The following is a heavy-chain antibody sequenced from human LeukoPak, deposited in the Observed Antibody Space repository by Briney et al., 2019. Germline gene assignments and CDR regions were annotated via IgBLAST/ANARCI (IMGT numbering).Heavy chain of an antibody. Sequence: GASVKVSCKAAGYTFTSYDINWVRQATGQGLEWRGWMNPNSGNTGYAQKFQGRVTMTRNTSISTAYMELSSLRSEDTAVYYCARGKLLWFGESYNWFDPWGQGTLVTVSS. CDR2: MNPNSGNT. CDR1: GYTFTSYD. CDR3: ARGKLLWFGESYNWFDP. V-gene: IGHV1-8*01. J-gene: IGHJ5*02. D-gene: IGHD3-10*01.